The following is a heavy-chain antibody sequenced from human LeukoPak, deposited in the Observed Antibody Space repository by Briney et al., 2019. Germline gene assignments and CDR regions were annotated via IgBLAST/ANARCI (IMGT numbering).Heavy chain of an antibody. CDR3: ARDRGGSQDY. J-gene: IGHJ4*02. CDR1: GGSISSGDHY. D-gene: IGHD1-26*01. V-gene: IGHV4-30-4*08. CDR2: IYYSGST. Sequence: SETLSLTCTVSGGSISSGDHYWSWIRQPPGKGLEWIGYIYYSGSTYYNPSLKSRVTISVDTSKNQFSLKLSSVTAADTAVYYCARDRGGSQDYWGQGTLVTVSS.